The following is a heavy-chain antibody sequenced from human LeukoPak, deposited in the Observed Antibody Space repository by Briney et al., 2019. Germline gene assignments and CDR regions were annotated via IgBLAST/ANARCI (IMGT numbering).Heavy chain of an antibody. J-gene: IGHJ3*02. CDR1: GGSFSGYY. Sequence: SETLSLTCAAYGGSFSGYYWSWIRQPPGKGLEWIGEINPSGSTNYNPSLKSRVTISVDTSKNQFSLELSSVTAADTAVYYCARWGEDIVATTGDAFDIWGQGTMVTVSS. D-gene: IGHD5-12*01. V-gene: IGHV4-34*01. CDR2: INPSGST. CDR3: ARWGEDIVATTGDAFDI.